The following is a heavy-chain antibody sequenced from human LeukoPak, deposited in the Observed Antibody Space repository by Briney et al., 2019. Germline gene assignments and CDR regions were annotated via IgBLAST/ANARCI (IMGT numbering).Heavy chain of an antibody. V-gene: IGHV4-4*02. J-gene: IGHJ4*02. CDR2: IYYSGST. CDR3: ARESPTGDILTGFFDY. Sequence: SETLSLTCAVSGGSISSSNWWSWVRQPPGKGLEWIGEIYYSGSTNYNPSLKSRVTISVDKSKNQFSLKLSSVTAADTAVYYCARESPTGDILTGFFDYWGQGTLVTVYS. D-gene: IGHD3-9*01. CDR1: GGSISSSNW.